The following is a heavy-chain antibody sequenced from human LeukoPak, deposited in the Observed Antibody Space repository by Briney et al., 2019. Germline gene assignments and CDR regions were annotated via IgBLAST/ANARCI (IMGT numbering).Heavy chain of an antibody. CDR1: GFTFSSYW. D-gene: IGHD1-26*01. V-gene: IGHV3-7*01. CDR2: IKQDESEK. Sequence: GGSLRLPCAASGFTFSSYWMTWVRQAPGKGLEWVANIKQDESEKYYVDSVKGRSTISRDNAKDSLYLQMNSLRAEDTAVYYCARVRRLHSSGSYYFDYWGQGTLVTVSS. CDR3: ARVRRLHSSGSYYFDY. J-gene: IGHJ4*02.